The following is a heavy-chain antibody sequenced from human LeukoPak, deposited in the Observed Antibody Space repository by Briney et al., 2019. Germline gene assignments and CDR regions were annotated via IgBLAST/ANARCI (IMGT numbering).Heavy chain of an antibody. CDR3: AREDMITFGGVIPFDY. J-gene: IGHJ4*02. V-gene: IGHV4-38-2*02. Sequence: SETLSLTCTVSGYSISSGYYWGWIRQPPGKGLEWIGSIYHSGSTYYNPSLKSRVTISVDTSKNQFSLKLSSVTAADTAVYYCAREDMITFGGVIPFDYWGQGTLVTASS. CDR2: IYHSGST. CDR1: GYSISSGYY. D-gene: IGHD3-16*02.